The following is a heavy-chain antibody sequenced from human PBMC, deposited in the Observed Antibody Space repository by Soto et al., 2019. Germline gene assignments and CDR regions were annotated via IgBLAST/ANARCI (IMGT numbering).Heavy chain of an antibody. CDR1: GFTFSSYG. D-gene: IGHD1-26*01. Sequence: GGSLRLSCAASGFTFSSYGMRWVRQAPGKGLEWVAVISYDGSTKYYVDSVKGRFTISRDNSKNALYLQMNSLRAEDTAVYYCAKEYAPIVGTTGYYFDYWGQGTLVTVSS. CDR3: AKEYAPIVGTTGYYFDY. J-gene: IGHJ4*02. V-gene: IGHV3-30*18. CDR2: ISYDGSTK.